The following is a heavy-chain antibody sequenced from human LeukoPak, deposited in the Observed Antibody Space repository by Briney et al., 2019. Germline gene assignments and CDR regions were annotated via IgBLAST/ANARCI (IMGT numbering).Heavy chain of an antibody. CDR2: IRSKAYGGTT. CDR1: GFTFGDYT. CDR3: ARDLPYYYDSSGPDY. J-gene: IGHJ4*02. V-gene: IGHV3-49*04. Sequence: PGGSLRLSCTASGFTFGDYTMSWVRQAPGKGLEWVGFIRSKAYGGTTEYAASVQGRSTISRDDSKNIASLQMNSLKSEDTAVYFCARDLPYYYDSSGPDYWGQGTLVTVSS. D-gene: IGHD3-22*01.